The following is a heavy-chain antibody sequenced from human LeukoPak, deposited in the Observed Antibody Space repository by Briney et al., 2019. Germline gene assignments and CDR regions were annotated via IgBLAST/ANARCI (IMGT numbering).Heavy chain of an antibody. D-gene: IGHD3-10*01. CDR1: GGSISSSSYY. CDR2: IYYSGST. V-gene: IGHV4-39*07. Sequence: SETLSLTCTVSGGSISSSSYYWGWIRQPPGTGLEWIGSIYYSGSTYYNPSLKSRVTISVDTSKNQFSLKLSSVTAADTAVYYCARGVDYYGVWGQGILVTVSS. J-gene: IGHJ4*02. CDR3: ARGVDYYGV.